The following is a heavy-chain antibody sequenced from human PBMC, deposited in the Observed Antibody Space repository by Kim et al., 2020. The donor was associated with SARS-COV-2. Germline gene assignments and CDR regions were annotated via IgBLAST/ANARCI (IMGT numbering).Heavy chain of an antibody. Sequence: SETLSLTCTVSGGSISSSSYYWGWIRQPPGKGLEWIGSIYYSGSTYYNPSLKSRVTISVDTSKNQFSLKLSSVTAADTAVYYCARHLGPLYDSSGYYNEYFQHWGQGTLVTVSS. CDR1: GGSISSSSYY. V-gene: IGHV4-39*01. D-gene: IGHD3-22*01. CDR3: ARHLGPLYDSSGYYNEYFQH. CDR2: IYYSGST. J-gene: IGHJ1*01.